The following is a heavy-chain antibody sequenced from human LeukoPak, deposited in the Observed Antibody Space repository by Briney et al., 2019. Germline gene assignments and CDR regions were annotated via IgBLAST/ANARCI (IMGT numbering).Heavy chain of an antibody. V-gene: IGHV3-48*03. CDR2: ISSSASTI. CDR1: GFISSSYE. J-gene: IGHJ4*02. Sequence: GRSLRLSCAASGFISSSYEMNGVRQAPGKGLEWVSYISSSASTIYFAESLKGRFTISRDNPKDSLYLQMNSLRAEDTSVYYCARDDYGGNSDCWGQGGLVTVSS. CDR3: ARDDYGGNSDC. D-gene: IGHD4-23*01.